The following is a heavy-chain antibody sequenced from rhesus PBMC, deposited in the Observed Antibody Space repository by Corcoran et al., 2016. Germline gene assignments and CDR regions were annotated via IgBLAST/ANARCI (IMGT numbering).Heavy chain of an antibody. D-gene: IGHD5-12*01. CDR2: INPSNGNP. CDR1: GYPFTSYY. CDR3: TRAVTARFDY. V-gene: IGHV1S9*01. J-gene: IGHJ4*01. Sequence: QVQLVQSGAEVKTPGASVKLYCKASGYPFTSYYINWVRQAPGQVLVWRVPINPSNGNPGYEQKFQGRVTMTRDTSTSTAYMELSSLRSDDTAVYYCTRAVTARFDYWGQGVLVTVSS.